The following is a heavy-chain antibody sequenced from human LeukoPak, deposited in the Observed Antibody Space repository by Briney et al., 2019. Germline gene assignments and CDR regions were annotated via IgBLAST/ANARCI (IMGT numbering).Heavy chain of an antibody. Sequence: SETLSLTCTVCGTSISGDYWSWIRQPPGKGLEWIGYVYFTGNTNYNPSLKSRVTISMDTSKNQISLTVTSVTAADTAVYYCARHPFSSPFDFWGQGTLVAVSS. J-gene: IGHJ4*02. CDR2: VYFTGNT. V-gene: IGHV4-59*08. CDR3: ARHPFSSPFDF. CDR1: GTSISGDY.